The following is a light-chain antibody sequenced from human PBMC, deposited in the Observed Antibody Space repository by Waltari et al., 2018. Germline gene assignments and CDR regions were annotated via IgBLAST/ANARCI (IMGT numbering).Light chain of an antibody. CDR3: QQSYSTPPPFT. Sequence: DIQMTQSPSSLSASVGDRVTITCRASQSISSYLNWYQQKPGKAPKLLIYAASSLQSGVPSRFSGSGSGTDFTLTISSLQPEDFATDYCQQSYSTPPPFTFGPGTKVDIK. V-gene: IGKV1-39*01. J-gene: IGKJ3*01. CDR2: AAS. CDR1: QSISSY.